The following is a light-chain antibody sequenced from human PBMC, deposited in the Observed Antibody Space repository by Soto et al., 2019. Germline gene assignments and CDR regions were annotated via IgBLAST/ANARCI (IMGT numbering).Light chain of an antibody. CDR3: SSYAGSNGV. Sequence: QSVLTQPPSASGSPGQSVTISCTGTSSDVGGYNYVSWYQQHPGKAPKLMIYEVSKRPSGVPDRFSGSKSGNTASLAVFGLEVEDEAYYYCSSYAGSNGVFGTGTKVTVL. CDR2: EVS. J-gene: IGLJ1*01. CDR1: SSDVGGYNY. V-gene: IGLV2-8*01.